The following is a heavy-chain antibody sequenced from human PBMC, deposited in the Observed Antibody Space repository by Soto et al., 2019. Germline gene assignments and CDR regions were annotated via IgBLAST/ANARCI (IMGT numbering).Heavy chain of an antibody. CDR3: ARVLYYGSGSYSPYGMDV. CDR2: VSPPFRTS. J-gene: IGHJ6*02. CDR1: GVSFNNNG. D-gene: IGHD3-10*01. Sequence: QVQLVQSGAEVKKPGSSVKVSCKTSGVSFNNNGIGWVRQAPGHGLEWMGGVSPPFRTSNEARKFQGRISITAGASTGTVNMELSSLTSEDTAQYYCARVLYYGSGSYSPYGMDVWGQGTTVTVSS. V-gene: IGHV1-69*01.